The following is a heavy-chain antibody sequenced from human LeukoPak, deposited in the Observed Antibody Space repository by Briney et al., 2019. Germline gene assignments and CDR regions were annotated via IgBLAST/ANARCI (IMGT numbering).Heavy chain of an antibody. J-gene: IGHJ3*02. CDR1: GFTFSNYW. D-gene: IGHD2-2*01. CDR3: AKGLADPIVVVPADAFDI. V-gene: IGHV3-7*02. CDR2: INQDGGEK. Sequence: GGSLRLSCAASGFTFSNYWMTWVRQAPGKGLEWVANINQDGGEKYYVDSVKGRFTISRDNAKNSLYLQMNSLRAEDTAVYYCAKGLADPIVVVPADAFDIWGQGTMVTVSS.